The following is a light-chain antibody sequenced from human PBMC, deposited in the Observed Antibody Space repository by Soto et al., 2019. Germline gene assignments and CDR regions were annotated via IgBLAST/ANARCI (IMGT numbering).Light chain of an antibody. CDR1: QSDLYSSNNKNN. J-gene: IGKJ3*01. CDR3: QQCYSTPLS. Sequence: DIVMTQSPDSLAGSLGEMATNNCKSSQSDLYSSNNKNNLAWYQQKPGQPPKLLIYWASTRESGVPDRFSGRGSGTDFTLTVSSLQAGDVAIYYCQQCYSTPLSFGPGTKVDIK. V-gene: IGKV4-1*01. CDR2: WAS.